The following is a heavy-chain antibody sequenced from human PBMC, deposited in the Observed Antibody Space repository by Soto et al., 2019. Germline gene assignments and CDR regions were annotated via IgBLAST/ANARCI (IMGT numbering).Heavy chain of an antibody. V-gene: IGHV1-69*13. Sequence: GASVKVSCNASGGTFSSYAISWVRQAPGQWLEWMGGIIPIFGTANYAQKFQGRVTITADESTSTAYMELSSLRSEDTAVYYCARVAVVTAIMYYYYYGMDVWRKGTTGTVGS. CDR2: IIPIFGTA. J-gene: IGHJ6*04. CDR3: ARVAVVTAIMYYYYYGMDV. D-gene: IGHD2-21*02. CDR1: GGTFSSYA.